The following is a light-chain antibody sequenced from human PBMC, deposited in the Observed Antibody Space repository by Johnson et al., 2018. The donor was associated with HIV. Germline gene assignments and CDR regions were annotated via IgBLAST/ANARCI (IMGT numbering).Light chain of an antibody. CDR1: SSNFGNNY. CDR2: ENN. V-gene: IGLV1-51*02. J-gene: IGLJ1*01. CDR3: GTWDSSLSAYV. Sequence: QSVLTQPPSVSAAPGQKVTISCSTNSSNFGNNYVSWYQQLPGTAPKLLIYENNKRPSGIPDRFSGSKSGTSATLGITGLQTGDAADYYCGTWDSSLSAYVFGTGTKVTAL.